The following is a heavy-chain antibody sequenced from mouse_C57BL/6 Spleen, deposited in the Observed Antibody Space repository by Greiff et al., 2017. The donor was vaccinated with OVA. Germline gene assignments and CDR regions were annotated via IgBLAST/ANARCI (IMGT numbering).Heavy chain of an antibody. V-gene: IGHV5-4*01. CDR1: GFTFSSYA. D-gene: IGHD3-2*02. Sequence: EVQLVESGGGLVKPGGSLKLSCAASGFTFSSYAMSWVRQTPEKRLEWVATISDGGSYTYYPDNVKGRFTISRDNAKNNLYLQMSHLKSEDTAMYYCARDPAQATRYFDYWGQGTTLTVSS. CDR3: ARDPAQATRYFDY. J-gene: IGHJ2*01. CDR2: ISDGGSYT.